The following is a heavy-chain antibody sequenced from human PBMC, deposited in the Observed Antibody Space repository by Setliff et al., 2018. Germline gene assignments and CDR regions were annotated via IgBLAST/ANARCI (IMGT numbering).Heavy chain of an antibody. V-gene: IGHV3-30*01. D-gene: IGHD1-1*01. CDR3: VRAPRSLPRPLDY. Sequence: GGSLRLSCAASGFSFSNYAMHWVRQAPGKGLEWVAVISYDRINKYYADSVRGRFTISRDNSKNTLSLQMNSLRAEDTAVYYSVRAPRSLPRPLDYWGQGTLVTVSS. CDR2: ISYDRINK. J-gene: IGHJ4*02. CDR1: GFSFSNYA.